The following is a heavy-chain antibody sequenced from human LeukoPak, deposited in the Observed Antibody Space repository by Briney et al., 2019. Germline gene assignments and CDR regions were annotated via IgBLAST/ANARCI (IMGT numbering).Heavy chain of an antibody. D-gene: IGHD2-15*01. V-gene: IGHV1-69*05. J-gene: IGHJ6*03. CDR3: ARGYCSGGSCYLNYYYYMDV. Sequence: RASVKVSCKASGGTFSSYAISWVRQAPGQGLEWMGGIIPIFGTANYAQKLQGRVTMTTDTSTSTAYMELRSLRSDDTAVYYCARGYCSGGSCYLNYYYYMDVWGKGTTVTVSS. CDR1: GGTFSSYA. CDR2: IIPIFGTA.